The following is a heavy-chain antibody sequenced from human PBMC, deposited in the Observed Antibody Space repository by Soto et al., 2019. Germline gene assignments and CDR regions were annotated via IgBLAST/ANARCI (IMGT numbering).Heavy chain of an antibody. D-gene: IGHD3-10*01. J-gene: IGHJ5*02. CDR3: ARDRYYGSGSYGWFDP. Sequence: GASVKVSCKASGYTFTSYYMHWVRQAPGQGLEWMGIINPSGGSTSYAQKFQGRVTMTRDTSTSTVYMELSSLRSEDTAVYYCARDRYYGSGSYGWFDPWGQGTLVTVSS. CDR2: INPSGGST. V-gene: IGHV1-46*03. CDR1: GYTFTSYY.